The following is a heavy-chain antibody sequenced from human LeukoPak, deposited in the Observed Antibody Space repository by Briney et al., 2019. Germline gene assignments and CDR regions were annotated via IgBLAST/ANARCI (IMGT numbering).Heavy chain of an antibody. V-gene: IGHV1-69*05. CDR2: IIPIFGTA. CDR1: GGTFSSYA. D-gene: IGHD4-17*01. Sequence: ASVKVSCKASGGTFSSYAISWVRQAPGQGLEWMGGIIPIFGTANYAQKFQGRVTITRDTSASTAYMELSSLRSEDTAVYYCARSYGDSVDYWGQGTLVTVSS. CDR3: ARSYGDSVDY. J-gene: IGHJ4*02.